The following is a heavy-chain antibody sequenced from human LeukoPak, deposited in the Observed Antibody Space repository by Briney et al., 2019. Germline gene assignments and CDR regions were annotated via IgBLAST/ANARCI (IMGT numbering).Heavy chain of an antibody. J-gene: IGHJ4*02. V-gene: IGHV1-2*02. Sequence: ASVKVSCKVSGCTLTELSIHWVRQAPGQGLEWMGWINSNSGATHYAQKFQGRVTMTRDTSISTAYMELSRLRSDDTAVYYCARVPGGAAYDLDHWGQGTLVTVSS. CDR3: ARVPGGAAYDLDH. D-gene: IGHD2-21*01. CDR1: GCTLTELS. CDR2: INSNSGAT.